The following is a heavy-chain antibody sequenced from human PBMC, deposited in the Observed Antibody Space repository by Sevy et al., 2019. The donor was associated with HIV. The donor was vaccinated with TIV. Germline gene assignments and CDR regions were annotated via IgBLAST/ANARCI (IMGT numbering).Heavy chain of an antibody. CDR2: ISYDGSNK. J-gene: IGHJ4*02. V-gene: IGHV3-30*18. CDR3: VKDKAYYYDSSGYPCFDY. Sequence: GGSLRLSCAASGFTFSSYGMHWVRQAPGKGLEWVAVISYDGSNKYYADSVKGRFTISRDNSKNTLYLQMNSLRAEDTAVDYCVKDKAYYYDSSGYPCFDYWGQGTLVTVSS. D-gene: IGHD3-22*01. CDR1: GFTFSSYG.